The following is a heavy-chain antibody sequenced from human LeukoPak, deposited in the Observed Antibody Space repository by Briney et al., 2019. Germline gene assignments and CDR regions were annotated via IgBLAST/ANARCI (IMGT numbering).Heavy chain of an antibody. CDR3: ARFIVFQPAAIRRYYFDY. J-gene: IGHJ4*02. Sequence: PSLTLSLTCTVSGGSISSGGYYWGWIRQHPGRGLEWIGYIYYSGSTYYNPAVKSRVIKSVDTSKNQFPLKLSSVTAADSAVYYCARFIVFQPAAIRRYYFDYWGQGTLVTVSS. V-gene: IGHV4-31*03. CDR1: GGSISSGGYY. CDR2: IYYSGST. D-gene: IGHD2-2*02.